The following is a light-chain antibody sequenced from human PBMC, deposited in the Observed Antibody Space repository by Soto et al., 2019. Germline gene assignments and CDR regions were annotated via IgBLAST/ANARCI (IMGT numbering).Light chain of an antibody. CDR3: SSYAGSNNFEV. V-gene: IGLV2-14*01. Sequence: QSVLTQPASVSGSPGQSITISCTGTSSDVGGYNYVSWYQQHPGKAPKLMIYKVSKRPSGVSNRFSGSKSGNTATLTNSGLQAEDEADYYCSSYAGSNNFEVFGTGTKVTVL. J-gene: IGLJ1*01. CDR1: SSDVGGYNY. CDR2: KVS.